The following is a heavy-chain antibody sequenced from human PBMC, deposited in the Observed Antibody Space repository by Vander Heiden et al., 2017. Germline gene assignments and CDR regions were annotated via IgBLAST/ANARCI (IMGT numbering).Heavy chain of an antibody. Sequence: EVQLVQSGAEVKKPGESLKISCKGSGYSFTSYWIGWVRQMPGKGLEWMGIIYPGESDTRDSPAFQGQVTISADKSIRTAYLEWRRMKASNTAMYYSARRGTEDGAFDPWGQGTMVTVFS. CDR2: IYPGESDT. V-gene: IGHV5-51*03. CDR1: GYSFTSYW. D-gene: IGHD1-1*01. J-gene: IGHJ5*02. CDR3: ARRGTEDGAFDP.